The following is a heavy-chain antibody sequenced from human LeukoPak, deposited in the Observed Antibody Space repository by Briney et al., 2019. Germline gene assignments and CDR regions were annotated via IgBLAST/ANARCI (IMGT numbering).Heavy chain of an antibody. CDR3: ARRAGAYSHPYDY. CDR1: GFTFSSYT. CDR2: ISSGSSCI. J-gene: IGHJ4*02. D-gene: IGHD4/OR15-4a*01. V-gene: IGHV3-21*04. Sequence: PGGSLRLSCAASGFTFSSYTMNWVRQAPGKGLEWVSIISSGSSCIHYADSVKGRFTISRDNAKNSLYLQMNSLRAEDTAVYYCARRAGAYSHPYDYWGQGTLVTVSS.